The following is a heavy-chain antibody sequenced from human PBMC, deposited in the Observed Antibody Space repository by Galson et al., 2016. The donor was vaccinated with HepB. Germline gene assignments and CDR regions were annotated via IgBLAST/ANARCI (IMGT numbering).Heavy chain of an antibody. CDR2: TYYRSKWYN. D-gene: IGHD3-9*01. V-gene: IGHV6-1*01. CDR3: ARALKGFFDWSPPGLHFDI. Sequence: CAISGDSVSSNSAAWNWIRQSPSRGLEWLGRTYYRSKWYNDYALSVKSRITINPDTSKNQFSLQLKSVPPEDTAVYYCARALKGFFDWSPPGLHFDIWGRGTMVTVSS. J-gene: IGHJ3*02. CDR1: GDSVSSNSAA.